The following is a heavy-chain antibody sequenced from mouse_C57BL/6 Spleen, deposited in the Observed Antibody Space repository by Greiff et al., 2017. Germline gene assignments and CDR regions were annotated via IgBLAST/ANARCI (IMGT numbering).Heavy chain of an antibody. CDR3: TRPLGSRPWFAY. CDR1: GFTFSDYG. D-gene: IGHD1-1*01. CDR2: ISSGSSTI. J-gene: IGHJ3*01. Sequence: EVKLVESGGGLVKPGGSLKLSCAASGFTFSDYGMHWVRQAPEKGLEWVAYISSGSSTIYYADTVKGRFTSSRDNAKNTLLLQMNSLWSEDTAMYYCTRPLGSRPWFAYGGQGTLVTVSA. V-gene: IGHV5-17*01.